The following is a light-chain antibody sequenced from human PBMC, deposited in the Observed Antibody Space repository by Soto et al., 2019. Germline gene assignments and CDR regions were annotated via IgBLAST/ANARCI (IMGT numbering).Light chain of an antibody. CDR2: AAS. Sequence: DIQMTQSPSSLSASVGHRVTITCRASQSISSYLNWYQQKPGKAPKLLIYAASSLQSGVPSRFSGSGSGTDFTLTISSLHPDDFATFYCQQYDDYPLTFGGGTKVDI. J-gene: IGKJ4*01. CDR1: QSISSY. CDR3: QQYDDYPLT. V-gene: IGKV1-39*01.